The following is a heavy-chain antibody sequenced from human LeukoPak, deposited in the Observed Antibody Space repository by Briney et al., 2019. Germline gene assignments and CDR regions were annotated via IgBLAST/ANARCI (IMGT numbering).Heavy chain of an antibody. CDR2: THYSGST. Sequence: SQTLSLTCTVSGCSISSGGYYWSWIRQHPGKDLEWIGYTHYSGSTYYNPSLKGRVTMSVDTSKNQFSLKLSSVTAADTAVYYCAMNHGVLTATSYWYFDLWGRGTLVTVSS. J-gene: IGHJ2*01. CDR3: AMNHGVLTATSYWYFDL. V-gene: IGHV4-31*03. D-gene: IGHD4/OR15-4a*01. CDR1: GCSISSGGYY.